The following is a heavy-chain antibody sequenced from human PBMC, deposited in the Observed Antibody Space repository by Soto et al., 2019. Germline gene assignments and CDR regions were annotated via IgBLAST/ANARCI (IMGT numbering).Heavy chain of an antibody. D-gene: IGHD3-22*01. CDR2: IIPIFGTP. J-gene: IGHJ4*02. Sequence: SAKVSCKASGVTFSRQDMRWVRQAPGQGLEWMGGIIPIFGTPQYAEKFQDRVTITADESTSTAYMELSSLTSEDTAVYYCARALYYYDSSGHGYLAQGTLVTVSS. CDR3: ARALYYYDSSGHGY. CDR1: GVTFSRQD. V-gene: IGHV1-69*13.